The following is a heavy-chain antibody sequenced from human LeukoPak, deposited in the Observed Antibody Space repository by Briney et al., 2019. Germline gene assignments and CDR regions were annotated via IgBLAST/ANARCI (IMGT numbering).Heavy chain of an antibody. D-gene: IGHD2-15*01. CDR3: AKRGSGDGYYFDY. V-gene: IGHV4-39*01. Sequence: SETLSLTCTVSGGSISSSSYYWAWIRQPPGKGLEWIGSMYYSGSTYYNPSLNSRVTISIDTSKNQFSLRLRSVTAADTAVYYCAKRGSGDGYYFDYWGQGTLVTVSS. CDR1: GGSISSSSYY. J-gene: IGHJ4*02. CDR2: MYYSGST.